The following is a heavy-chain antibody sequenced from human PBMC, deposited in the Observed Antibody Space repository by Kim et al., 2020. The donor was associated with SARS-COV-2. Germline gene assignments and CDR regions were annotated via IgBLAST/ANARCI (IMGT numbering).Heavy chain of an antibody. Sequence: SETLSLTCTVSGGSISSSSYYWGWIRQPPGKGLEWIGSIYYSGSTYYNPSLKSRVTISVDTSKNQFSLKLSSVTAADTAVYYCARHHRPHKNRGYCSGGSCYSPGVSWFDPWGQGTLVTVSS. J-gene: IGHJ5*02. CDR3: ARHHRPHKNRGYCSGGSCYSPGVSWFDP. CDR1: GGSISSSSYY. D-gene: IGHD2-15*01. V-gene: IGHV4-39*01. CDR2: IYYSGST.